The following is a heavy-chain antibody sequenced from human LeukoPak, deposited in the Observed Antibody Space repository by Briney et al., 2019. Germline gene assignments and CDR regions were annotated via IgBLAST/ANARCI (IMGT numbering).Heavy chain of an antibody. Sequence: GGSLRLSCAASGFTFSSYWMSWVRQAPGKGLEWVANIKQDGSEKYHVDSVKGRFTISRDNAKNSLYLQMNSLRAEDTAVYYCAREGSASSDFWSGYWSSYYYYYMDVWGKGTTVTVSS. V-gene: IGHV3-7*01. CDR1: GFTFSSYW. CDR2: IKQDGSEK. D-gene: IGHD3-3*01. J-gene: IGHJ6*03. CDR3: AREGSASSDFWSGYWSSYYYYYMDV.